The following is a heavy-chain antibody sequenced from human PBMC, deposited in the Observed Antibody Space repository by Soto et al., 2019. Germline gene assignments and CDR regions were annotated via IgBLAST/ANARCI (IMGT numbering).Heavy chain of an antibody. J-gene: IGHJ5*02. CDR2: IYYSGST. Sequence: SETLSLTCTVSGGSISSYYWSWIRQPPGKGLEWIGYIYYSGSTNYNPSLKSRVTISVDTSKNQFSLKLSSVTAADTAVYYCARLGYYYVSQGSAPWGKGPRVTAS. CDR1: GGSISSYY. V-gene: IGHV4-59*08. CDR3: ARLGYYYVSQGSAP. D-gene: IGHD3-10*02.